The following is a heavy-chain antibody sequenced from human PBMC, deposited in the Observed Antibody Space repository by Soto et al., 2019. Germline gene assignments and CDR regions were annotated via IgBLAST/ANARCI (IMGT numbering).Heavy chain of an antibody. CDR3: GSPPDYYYDSSGYRY. CDR1: GGTFSSYA. Sequence: QVQLVQSGAEVKKPGSSVKVSCKASGGTFSSYAISWVRQAPGQGLEWMGGIIPIFGTANYAQKFQGRVTDTADESTRKAHMELSSLRFGDTAGYYCGSPPDYYYDSSGYRYWGQGTLVTVSS. CDR2: IIPIFGTA. D-gene: IGHD3-22*01. V-gene: IGHV1-69*01. J-gene: IGHJ4*02.